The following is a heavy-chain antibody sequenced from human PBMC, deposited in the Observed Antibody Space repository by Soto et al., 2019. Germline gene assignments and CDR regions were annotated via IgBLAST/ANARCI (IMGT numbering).Heavy chain of an antibody. CDR2: TYYRSRWYN. CDR1: GDSVSSNSAA. CDR3: AGTSSLQWYYMDV. D-gene: IGHD1-7*01. V-gene: IGHV6-1*01. J-gene: IGHJ6*03. Sequence: PSETLSLTCVISGDSVSSNSAAWNWIRQSPSRGLEWLGRTYYRSRWYNDYAISLRSRITVNADTSKNQISLHPNSVTPEDTAVYYSAGTSSLQWYYMDVWDKGTTVTVSS.